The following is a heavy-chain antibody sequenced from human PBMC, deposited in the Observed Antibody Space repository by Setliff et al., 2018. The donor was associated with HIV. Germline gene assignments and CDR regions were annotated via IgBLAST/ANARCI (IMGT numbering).Heavy chain of an antibody. Sequence: ASVKVSCKVSGYTLTALSIHWVRQAPGKGLEWMGGFDPEYDKTFYAQKFQGRVTMSEDTSTDTAYMELTSLRSEDTAVYYCATRDYDSSGYLRWRDSGAACDIWGQGTMVTVSS. V-gene: IGHV1-24*01. J-gene: IGHJ3*02. CDR1: GYTLTALS. CDR2: FDPEYDKT. CDR3: ATRDYDSSGYLRWRDSGAACDI. D-gene: IGHD3-22*01.